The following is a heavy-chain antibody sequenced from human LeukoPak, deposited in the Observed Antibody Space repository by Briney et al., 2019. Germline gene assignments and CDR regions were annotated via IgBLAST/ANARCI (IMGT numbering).Heavy chain of an antibody. CDR1: GGSIRSTICY. Sequence: PSETLSLPCTLSGGSIRSTICYWCWIRQPPGKGLEWIASINYSGSTYYNPSLKSRVTISVDTSKNRFSLMLRSVTAADTAVFYCVTYVVYRSGNYYFDYWGQGTLVTVSS. CDR2: INYSGST. J-gene: IGHJ4*02. CDR3: VTYVVYRSGNYYFDY. V-gene: IGHV4-39*01. D-gene: IGHD3-10*01.